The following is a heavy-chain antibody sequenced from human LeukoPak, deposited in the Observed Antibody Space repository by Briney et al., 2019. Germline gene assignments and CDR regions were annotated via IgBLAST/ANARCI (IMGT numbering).Heavy chain of an antibody. CDR1: GFSFSDYY. CDR2: INWNGGST. CDR3: ARGFMTTVTTGFDY. V-gene: IGHV3-20*04. D-gene: IGHD4-17*01. Sequence: GGSLRLSCAASGFSFSDYYMSWVRQAPGKGLEWVSGINWNGGSTGYADSVKGRFTISRDNAKNSLYLQMNSLRAEDTALYYCARGFMTTVTTGFDYWGQGTLVTVSS. J-gene: IGHJ4*02.